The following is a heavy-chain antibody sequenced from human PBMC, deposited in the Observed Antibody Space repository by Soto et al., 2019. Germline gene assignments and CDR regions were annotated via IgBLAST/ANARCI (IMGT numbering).Heavy chain of an antibody. CDR1: GYTFTSYG. CDR2: INAYNGNT. J-gene: IGHJ5*02. V-gene: IGHV1-18*01. Sequence: QVQLVQSGAEVKKPGASVKVSCKASGYTFTSYGISWVRPAPGQGLEWMGWINAYNGNTNYAQKPQGSVTMTTNTPTSTADMELRSLRSEDTAVYYCARVLPPFDPWGQGTLVTVSS. CDR3: ARVLPPFDP.